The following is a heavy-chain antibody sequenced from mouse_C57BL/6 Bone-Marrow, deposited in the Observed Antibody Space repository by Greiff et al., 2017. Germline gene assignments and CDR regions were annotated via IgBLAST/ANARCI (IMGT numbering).Heavy chain of an antibody. V-gene: IGHV1-81*01. J-gene: IGHJ2*02. D-gene: IGHD1-1*01. CDR1: GYTFTSYG. Sequence: QVQLQQSGAELARPGASVKLSCKASGYTFTSYGISWVKQRTGQGLEWICEIYPRSGPTYYHEQFTGKATLTADKSSSTAYMALRSLTFEDSAVYFWVIYYYGSRNYRGHGTSLTDSS. CDR3: VIYYYGSRNY. CDR2: IYPRSGPT.